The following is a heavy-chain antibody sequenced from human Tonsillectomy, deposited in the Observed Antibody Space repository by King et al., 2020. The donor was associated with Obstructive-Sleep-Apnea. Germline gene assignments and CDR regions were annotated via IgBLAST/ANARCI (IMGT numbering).Heavy chain of an antibody. Sequence: QLVQSGGGVVQPGRSLRLSCAASGFTFSSYAMHWVRQAPGKGLEWVAVISDDGSNKYYADSVKGRFTISRDNSKNTLYLQLNSLRAEDTAVYYCARDKRYDSSGYPRYYGMDVWGQGTTVIVSS. CDR2: ISDDGSNK. J-gene: IGHJ6*02. V-gene: IGHV3-30*04. D-gene: IGHD3-22*01. CDR1: GFTFSSYA. CDR3: ARDKRYDSSGYPRYYGMDV.